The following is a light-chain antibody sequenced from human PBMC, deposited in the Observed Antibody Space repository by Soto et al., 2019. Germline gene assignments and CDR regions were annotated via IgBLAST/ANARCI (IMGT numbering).Light chain of an antibody. CDR3: QQHSQWPIT. V-gene: IGKV3-15*01. CDR2: YIS. J-gene: IGKJ5*01. Sequence: EIVMTQSPGTLSLSPGETATLSCRASQTINSNYLAWYQQKPGQATRLLIYYISTWAADIPARFSGSGSGTDFTLTVSSLQSEDFAVYYCQQHSQWPITFGQGTRLEIK. CDR1: QTINSN.